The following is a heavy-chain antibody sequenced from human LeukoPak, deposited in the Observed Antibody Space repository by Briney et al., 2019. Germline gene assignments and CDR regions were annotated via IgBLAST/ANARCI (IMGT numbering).Heavy chain of an antibody. CDR3: ARVLGYCGGGSGRRWFDP. V-gene: IGHV1-3*01. Sequence: ASVKVSCKASGYTFTSYAMHWVRQAPGQRLEWMGWINAGNGNTKYSQKFQGRVTITRDTSASTAYMELSSLRSEDTAVYYCARVLGYCGGGSGRRWFDPGGRGTLVTVS. J-gene: IGHJ5*02. CDR2: INAGNGNT. CDR1: GYTFTSYA. D-gene: IGHD2-15*01.